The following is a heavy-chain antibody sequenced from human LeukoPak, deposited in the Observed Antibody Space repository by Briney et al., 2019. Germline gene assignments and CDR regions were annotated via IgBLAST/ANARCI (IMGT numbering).Heavy chain of an antibody. Sequence: GASVKVSCKASGGTFSSYAISWVRQAPGQGLEWMGRIIPIFGTANYAQKFQGRVTITTDESTSTAYMELSSLRSEDTAVYYCARDESSGRPNWGQGTLVTVSS. CDR1: GGTFSSYA. V-gene: IGHV1-69*05. CDR3: ARDESSGRPN. CDR2: IIPIFGTA. D-gene: IGHD6-19*01. J-gene: IGHJ4*02.